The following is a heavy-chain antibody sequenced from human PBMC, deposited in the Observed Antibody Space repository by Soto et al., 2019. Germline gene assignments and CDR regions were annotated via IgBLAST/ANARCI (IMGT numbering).Heavy chain of an antibody. CDR2: IYYSGST. CDR3: VRGGSYSRWSLAFDP. D-gene: IGHD6-6*01. V-gene: IGHV4-59*01. J-gene: IGHJ5*02. Sequence: SETLSLTCTVSGGSISSYYWSWIRQPPGKGLEWIGYIYYSGSTNYNPSLKSRVTISVDTSKNQFSLKLSSVTAADTAVYYCVRGGSYSRWSLAFDPWGQGTLVTVSS. CDR1: GGSISSYY.